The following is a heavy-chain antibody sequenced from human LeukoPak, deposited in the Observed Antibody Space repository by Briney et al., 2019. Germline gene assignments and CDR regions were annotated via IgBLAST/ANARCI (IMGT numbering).Heavy chain of an antibody. CDR2: ISSGSTTI. Sequence: PGGSLRLSCAASGFTFSSYSMNWVRQAPGKGLEWVSYISSGSTTIYYADSVKGRFTISRDNAKNSLYLRMNSLRDEDTAVYYCARRDYYDSSGYYRYFDYWGQGTLVTVSS. CDR1: GFTFSSYS. J-gene: IGHJ4*02. CDR3: ARRDYYDSSGYYRYFDY. D-gene: IGHD3-22*01. V-gene: IGHV3-48*02.